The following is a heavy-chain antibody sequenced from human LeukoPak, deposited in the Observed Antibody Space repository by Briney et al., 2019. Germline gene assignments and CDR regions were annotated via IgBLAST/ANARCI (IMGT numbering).Heavy chain of an antibody. CDR3: ASGYSSSWGTFDY. V-gene: IGHV3-20*04. CDR1: GFTFSNYG. Sequence: PGGSLRLSCAASGFTFSNYGMGWVRQAPGKGLEWVSGINWNGGSTGYADSVKGRFTISRDNAKNSLYLQMNSLRAEDTALYYCASGYSSSWGTFDYWGQGTLVTVSS. CDR2: INWNGGST. D-gene: IGHD6-13*01. J-gene: IGHJ4*02.